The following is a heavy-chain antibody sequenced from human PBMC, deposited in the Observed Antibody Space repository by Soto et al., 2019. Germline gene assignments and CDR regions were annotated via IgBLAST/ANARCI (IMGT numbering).Heavy chain of an antibody. V-gene: IGHV3-33*01. D-gene: IGHD3-10*01. J-gene: IGHJ6*02. CDR3: ARDQVTFSAMDV. CDR1: GLTFRSFG. Sequence: QVQLVESGGGVVQPGKSLRLSCAASGLTFRSFGMHWARQAPGKGLEWLAVIWADGTNKYYADSVKGRFTVSRDNPKNTLYLQMISLRVEDTAVYYCARDQVTFSAMDVWGPGTTVIVSS. CDR2: IWADGTNK.